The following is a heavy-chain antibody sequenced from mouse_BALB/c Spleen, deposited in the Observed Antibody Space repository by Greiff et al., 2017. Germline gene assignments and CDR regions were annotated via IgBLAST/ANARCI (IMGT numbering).Heavy chain of an antibody. V-gene: IGHV14-3*02. CDR1: GFNIKDTY. Sequence: EVQLQQSGAELVKPGASVKLSCTASGFNIKDTYMHWVKQRPEQGLEWIGRIDPANGNTKYDPKFQGKATITADTSSNTAYLQLSSLTSEDTAVYYCAKSFYYDYEFAYWGQGTLVTVSA. CDR3: AKSFYYDYEFAY. D-gene: IGHD2-4*01. CDR2: IDPANGNT. J-gene: IGHJ3*01.